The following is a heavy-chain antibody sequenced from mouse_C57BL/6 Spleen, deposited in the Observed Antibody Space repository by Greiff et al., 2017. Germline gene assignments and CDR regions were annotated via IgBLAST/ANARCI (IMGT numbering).Heavy chain of an antibody. CDR1: GYTFTDYY. CDR3: ARGDLPYAMDY. Sequence: EVQLQQSGPELVKPGASVKISCKASGYTFTDYYMNWVKQSHGKSLEWMGDINPNNGGTSYNQKFKGKATLTVDKSSSTAYMELRSLTSEDSAVYYCARGDLPYAMDYWGQGTSVTVSS. V-gene: IGHV1-26*01. CDR2: INPNNGGT. J-gene: IGHJ4*01.